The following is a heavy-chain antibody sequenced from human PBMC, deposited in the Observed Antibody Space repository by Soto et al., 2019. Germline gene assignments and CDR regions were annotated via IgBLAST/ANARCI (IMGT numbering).Heavy chain of an antibody. CDR2: VNPSGGHT. CDR1: GDTFTDYY. J-gene: IGHJ4*02. Sequence: QVQLMQSGAEVKKPGASVKVSCKASGDTFTDYYIHWMRQAPGQGLEWMGTVNPSGGHTTYAQHFLGRVTSPRDTSTSTRYMGLTSLTSDDTAIYYRARGGHVVVVTAALDYWGQGTLVTVSS. D-gene: IGHD2-21*02. CDR3: ARGGHVVVVTAALDY. V-gene: IGHV1-46*01.